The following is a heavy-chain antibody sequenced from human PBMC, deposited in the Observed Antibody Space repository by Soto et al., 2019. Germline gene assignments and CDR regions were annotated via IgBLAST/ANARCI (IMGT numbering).Heavy chain of an antibody. CDR1: GFTVSSNY. CDR2: IYSTGST. CDR3: AREWFGEFYNWFDP. Sequence: SLRLSCAAAGFTVSSNYMTWVRQSPGKGLEWVSVIYSTGSTSYADSMKGRFTISRDNSKNTVYLQMNSLRAEDTAVYYCAREWFGEFYNWFDPWGQGTLVTAPQ. J-gene: IGHJ5*02. V-gene: IGHV3-53*01. D-gene: IGHD3-10*01.